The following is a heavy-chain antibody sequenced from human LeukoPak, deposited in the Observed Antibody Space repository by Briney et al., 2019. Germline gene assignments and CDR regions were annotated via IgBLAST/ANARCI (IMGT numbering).Heavy chain of an antibody. CDR1: GDSISSGVYY. V-gene: IGHV4-61*02. CDR3: ARWAVEGYFDY. Sequence: SQTLSLTCTVSGDSISSGVYYWSWIRQPAGKGLEWIGRISSSGSTNYNPSLKSRVTISVDTSKNQFSLKLSSVTAADTAVYSCARWAVEGYFDYWGQGTLVTVSS. J-gene: IGHJ4*02. CDR2: ISSSGST. D-gene: IGHD6-19*01.